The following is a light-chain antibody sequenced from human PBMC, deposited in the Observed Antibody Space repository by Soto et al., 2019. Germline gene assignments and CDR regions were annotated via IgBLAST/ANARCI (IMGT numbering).Light chain of an antibody. CDR3: SSYTSSSTLV. CDR2: EVS. CDR1: SSDVGAYNY. J-gene: IGLJ3*02. Sequence: HSALTQPASVSGSPGQSITISCTGTSSDVGAYNYVSWYQHHPGKAPKLMIYEVSNRPSGVSNRFSGSKSGNTASLTISGLQAEDEADYYCSSYTSSSTLVFGGGTKVTVL. V-gene: IGLV2-14*01.